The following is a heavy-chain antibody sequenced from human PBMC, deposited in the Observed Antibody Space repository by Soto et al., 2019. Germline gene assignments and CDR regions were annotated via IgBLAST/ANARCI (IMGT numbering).Heavy chain of an antibody. CDR1: GGTFISYT. CDR2: IIPFSGTA. V-gene: IGHV1-69*01. D-gene: IGHD6-19*01. J-gene: IGHJ6*02. CDR3: ASAYAVADPFYFGMAV. Sequence: QVQLVQSGAEVKKPGSSVKVSCKSSGGTFISYTITWVRQAPGQGLEWMGGIIPFSGTANYPQKFQGRVTINADETTSTAYMILSSLRSEDTAVYYCASAYAVADPFYFGMAVWGQGTTVTVS.